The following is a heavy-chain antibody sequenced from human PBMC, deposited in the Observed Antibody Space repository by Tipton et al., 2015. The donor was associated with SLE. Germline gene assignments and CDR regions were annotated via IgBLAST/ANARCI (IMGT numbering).Heavy chain of an antibody. CDR2: INHSGNT. CDR1: GGSFSGYY. J-gene: IGHJ5*02. V-gene: IGHV4-34*01. Sequence: TLSLTCAVYGGSFSGYYWSWIRQPPGKGLEWIGEINHSGNTNYSPSLKSRVTISVDTSKNQFSLRLSSVTAADTAVYYCARVRGSGMGWFDPWGQGTLVTVSS. D-gene: IGHD1-26*01. CDR3: ARVRGSGMGWFDP.